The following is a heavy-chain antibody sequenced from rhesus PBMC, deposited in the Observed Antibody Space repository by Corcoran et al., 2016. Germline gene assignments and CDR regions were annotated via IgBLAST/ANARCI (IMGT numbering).Heavy chain of an antibody. J-gene: IGHJ2*01. CDR3: ARLSGSCYSNYWYFDI. Sequence: QVQLKQWGEGLVKLSETLPPTGVVYGGAVCGYWWGWICQIHGKGLEWIGSIRSGGWPNYNTSLKSQITIEIDTTKHSVALKLGSGTAANPAVYYGARLSGSCYSNYWYFDIWGPGTPITISS. D-gene: IGHD2-21*01. CDR1: GGAVCGYW. CDR2: IRSGGWP. V-gene: IGHV4-160*01.